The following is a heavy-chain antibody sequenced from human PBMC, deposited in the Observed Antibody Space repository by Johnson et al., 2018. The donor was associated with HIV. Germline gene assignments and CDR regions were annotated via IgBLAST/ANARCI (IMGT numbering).Heavy chain of an antibody. CDR3: AREGRLGSYLGGVAFDI. V-gene: IGHV3-7*01. Sequence: VQLVESGGGLVHPGGSLRLSCAASGFTFSSYWMNWVRQAPGKGLEWVANIKQDGTEKYYVDSVKGRFTISRDNSKNSLYLQMNSLRAEDTAVYYCAREGRLGSYLGGVAFDIWGQGTMVTVSS. CDR2: IKQDGTEK. D-gene: IGHD1-26*01. CDR1: GFTFSSYW. J-gene: IGHJ3*02.